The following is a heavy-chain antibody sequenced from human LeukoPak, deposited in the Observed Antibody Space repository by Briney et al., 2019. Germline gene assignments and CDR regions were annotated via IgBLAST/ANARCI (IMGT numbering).Heavy chain of an antibody. Sequence: PGGSLRLSCAASGFTFSSYWMSRVRQAPGKGLEWVANIKQDGSEKYYVDSVKGRITISRDNAKNSLYLQMSSLRAEDTAVYYCARDAGQQPHDYWGQGTLVTVSS. CDR1: GFTFSSYW. V-gene: IGHV3-7*05. D-gene: IGHD6-13*01. CDR2: IKQDGSEK. CDR3: ARDAGQQPHDY. J-gene: IGHJ4*02.